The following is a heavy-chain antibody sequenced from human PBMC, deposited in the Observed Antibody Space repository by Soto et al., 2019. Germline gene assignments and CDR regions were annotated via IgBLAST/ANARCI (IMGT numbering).Heavy chain of an antibody. J-gene: IGHJ5*02. CDR2: MNPNSGNT. CDR1: GYTFTSYD. V-gene: IGHV1-8*01. D-gene: IGHD6-19*01. Sequence: GASVKVSCKASGYTFTSYDINRVRQATGQGLEWMGWMNPNSGNTGYAQKFQGRVTMTRNTSISTAYMELSSLRSEDTAVYYCARAAMAVAGHRFDPWGQGTLVTVSS. CDR3: ARAAMAVAGHRFDP.